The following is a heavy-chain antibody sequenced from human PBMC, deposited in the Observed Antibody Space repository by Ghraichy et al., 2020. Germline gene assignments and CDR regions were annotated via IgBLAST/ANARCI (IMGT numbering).Heavy chain of an antibody. J-gene: IGHJ3*02. CDR3: ARGSSTTDAFDT. CDR1: GFTFSSYS. V-gene: IGHV3-48*02. D-gene: IGHD1-14*01. CDR2: IIDRSRI. Sequence: GGSLRLSCAASGFTFSSYSMNWVRQAPGKGLEWVSYIIDRSRIHYADSVKGRFTISRDNVRKSLYLQMKSLRDEDMAVYYCARGSSTTDAFDTWGQGTMVTVSS.